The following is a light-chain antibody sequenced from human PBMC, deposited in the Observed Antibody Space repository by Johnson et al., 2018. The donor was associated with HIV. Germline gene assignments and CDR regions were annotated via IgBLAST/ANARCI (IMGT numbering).Light chain of an antibody. CDR1: SSNIGDNY. CDR3: GTWDRSLSAGGV. CDR2: ENT. Sequence: QSVLTQPPSVSAAPGQKVTISCSGSSSNIGDNYVSWYQQLPGTATKLLIYENTKRPSGIPDRFSGSKSGTSATLGITGLQTGDEGDYYCGTWDRSLSAGGVFVTGTKVTVL. J-gene: IGLJ1*01. V-gene: IGLV1-51*02.